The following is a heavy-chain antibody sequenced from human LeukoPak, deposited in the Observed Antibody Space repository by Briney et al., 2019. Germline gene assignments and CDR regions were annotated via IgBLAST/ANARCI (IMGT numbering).Heavy chain of an antibody. J-gene: IGHJ4*02. CDR3: ARDRCSGGSCYSLIY. CDR2: ISSSSYI. Sequence: GGSLRLSCAASGFTFSSYSMNWVRQAPGKGLEWVSSISSSSYIYYADSVKGRFTISRDNAKNSLYLQMNSLRAEDTAVYYCARDRCSGGSCYSLIYWGQGTLVTVSS. D-gene: IGHD2-15*01. CDR1: GFTFSSYS. V-gene: IGHV3-21*01.